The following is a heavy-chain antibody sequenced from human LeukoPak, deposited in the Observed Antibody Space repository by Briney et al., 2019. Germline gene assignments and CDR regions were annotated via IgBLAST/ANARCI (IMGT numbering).Heavy chain of an antibody. CDR2: ISSSGSTI. Sequence: GGSLRLSCAASGFTFSSYAMSWVRQAPGKGLEWVSYISSSGSTIYYADSVKGRFTISRDNAKNSLYLQMNSLRAEDTAVYYCARGGTYYYDSSGLDYWGQGTLVTVSS. CDR1: GFTFSSYA. CDR3: ARGGTYYYDSSGLDY. V-gene: IGHV3-11*01. J-gene: IGHJ4*02. D-gene: IGHD3-22*01.